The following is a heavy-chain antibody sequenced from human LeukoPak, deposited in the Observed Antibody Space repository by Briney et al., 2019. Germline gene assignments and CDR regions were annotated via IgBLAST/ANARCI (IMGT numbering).Heavy chain of an antibody. V-gene: IGHV4-61*08. CDR1: GGSISSGDYY. D-gene: IGHD1-26*01. Sequence: SETLSLTCTVSGGSISSGDYYWSWIRQPPGKGLEWIGYIYYSGSTSYNPSLKSRVTMSVDRSKNQFSLNLRSLTAADTAVYYCAGGPRIDYWGQGALVTVSS. J-gene: IGHJ4*02. CDR2: IYYSGST. CDR3: AGGPRIDY.